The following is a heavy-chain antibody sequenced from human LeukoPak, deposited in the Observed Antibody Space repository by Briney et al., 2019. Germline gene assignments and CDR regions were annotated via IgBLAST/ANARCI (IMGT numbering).Heavy chain of an antibody. CDR1: GGSFSGYY. J-gene: IGHJ4*02. D-gene: IGHD6-19*01. V-gene: IGHV4-4*09. CDR3: ARHPGGWYYFDY. Sequence: SETLSLTCAVYGGSFSGYYWSWIRQPPGKGLEWIGHIYTSGSTNYNPSLKSRVTISVDTSKNQFSLKLSSVTAADTAVYYCARHPGGWYYFDYWGQGTLVTVSS. CDR2: IYTSGST.